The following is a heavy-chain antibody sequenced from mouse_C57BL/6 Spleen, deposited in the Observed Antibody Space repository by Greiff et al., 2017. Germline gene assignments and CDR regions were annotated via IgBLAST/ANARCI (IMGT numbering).Heavy chain of an antibody. CDR1: GFTFSSYG. D-gene: IGHD3-2*02. CDR3: ARPQDSSGYAMDY. CDR2: ISSGGSYT. V-gene: IGHV5-6*01. Sequence: EVQRVESGGDLVKPGGSLKLSCAASGFTFSSYGMSWVRQTPDKRLEWVATISSGGSYTYYPDSVKGRFTISRDNAKNTLYLQMSSLKSEDTAMYYCARPQDSSGYAMDYWGQGTSVTVSS. J-gene: IGHJ4*01.